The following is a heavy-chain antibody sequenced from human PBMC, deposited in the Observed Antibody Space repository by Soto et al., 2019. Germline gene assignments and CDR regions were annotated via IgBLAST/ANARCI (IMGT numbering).Heavy chain of an antibody. CDR2: LYWGDDK. J-gene: IGHJ4*02. CDR3: AHRRQVTVTTYYFDS. D-gene: IGHD4-17*01. CDR1: GFSLTTSGVG. Sequence: QITLKESGPTLVKPTQTLTLTCSFSGFSLTTSGVGVGWFRQPPGKALEWLALLYWGDDKRYRPSLKSRLTVNKDTSKNSMILTTTNMDPADTATYYCAHRRQVTVTTYYFDSWGQGTLVTVSS. V-gene: IGHV2-5*02.